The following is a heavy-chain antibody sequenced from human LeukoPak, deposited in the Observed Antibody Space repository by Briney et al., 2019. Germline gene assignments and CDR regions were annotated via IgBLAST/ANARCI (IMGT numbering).Heavy chain of an antibody. D-gene: IGHD3-9*01. J-gene: IGHJ5*02. CDR3: ASTSPVLRYFDWSHNWFDP. CDR1: GGTFSSYA. CDR2: IIPIFGTA. V-gene: IGHV1-69*13. Sequence: GASVKVSCKASGGTFSSYAISWVRQAPGQGLEWMGGIIPIFGTANYAQKFQGRVTITADESTSTAYMELSSLRSEDTAVYYCASTSPVLRYFDWSHNWFDPWGQGTLVTVSS.